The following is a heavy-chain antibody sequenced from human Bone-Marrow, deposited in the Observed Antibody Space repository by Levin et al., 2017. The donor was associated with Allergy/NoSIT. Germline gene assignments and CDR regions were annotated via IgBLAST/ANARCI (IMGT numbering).Heavy chain of an antibody. V-gene: IGHV1-2*06. D-gene: IGHD6-13*01. CDR2: LNPNTGGT. CDR1: GFTFTIYD. J-gene: IGHJ5*02. Sequence: ASVKVSCKASGFTFTIYDIHWVRQAPGQGLEWVGRLNPNTGGTDSAQKFVGRVTMTRDTSTTTAFMELTRLRPDDTAIYYCARETIAAPPYNWFDTWGQGALVTVSS. CDR3: ARETIAAPPYNWFDT.